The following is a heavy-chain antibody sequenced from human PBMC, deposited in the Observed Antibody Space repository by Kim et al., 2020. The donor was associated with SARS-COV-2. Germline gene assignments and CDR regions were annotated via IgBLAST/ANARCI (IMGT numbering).Heavy chain of an antibody. D-gene: IGHD6-19*01. V-gene: IGHV4-39*01. Sequence: SETLSLTCSVSGVSMYSSGYYWGWIRQPPGEGLEWSGSVYDSGSTYYNPSLKSRLTISVDTSKKQFSLKLSSVSAAETAMYYCARRNSGWNDAFDVCGQGTMVTVSS. J-gene: IGHJ3*01. CDR3: ARRNSGWNDAFDV. CDR1: GVSMYSSGYY. CDR2: VYDSGST.